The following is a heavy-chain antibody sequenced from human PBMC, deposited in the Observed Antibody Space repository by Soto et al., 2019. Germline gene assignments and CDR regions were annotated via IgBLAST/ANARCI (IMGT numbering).Heavy chain of an antibody. CDR3: ASLPSGRYQDAH. D-gene: IGHD6-19*01. CDR2: ARNKANSYTT. CDR1: GFTFSDHN. Sequence: EVQLVESGGGLVQPGGSLRLSCAASGFTFSDHNMDWVRQAPGKGLEWVGRARNKANSYTTEYAASVKGRFTISRDDSKKSLYLQMNSLKTEDTAVYYCASLPSGRYQDAHWGQGTLVTVSS. V-gene: IGHV3-72*01. J-gene: IGHJ4*02.